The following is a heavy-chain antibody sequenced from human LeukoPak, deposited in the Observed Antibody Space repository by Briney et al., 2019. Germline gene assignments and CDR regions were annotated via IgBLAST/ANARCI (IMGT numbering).Heavy chain of an antibody. CDR2: IYPGEFDI. J-gene: IGHJ4*02. CDR1: GYNFNDYW. CDR3: ARHAFHNDNSDYYFAH. V-gene: IGHV5-51*01. D-gene: IGHD3-22*01. Sequence: GESLKISCKGSGYNFNDYWIGWVRQMPGKGLEWVGLIYPGEFDIRYSPSFQGQVTISADKSISTANLQWKSLKASDTAMYYCARHAFHNDNSDYYFAHWGQGTLVTVSS.